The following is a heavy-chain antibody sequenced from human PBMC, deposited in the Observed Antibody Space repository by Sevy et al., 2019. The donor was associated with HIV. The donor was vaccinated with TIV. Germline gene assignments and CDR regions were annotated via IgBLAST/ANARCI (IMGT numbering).Heavy chain of an antibody. CDR1: GFTFTNAW. D-gene: IGHD5-12*01. CDR3: TTHAFGYSGDY. J-gene: IGHJ4*02. V-gene: IGHV3-15*01. CDR2: IKSKTDGETT. Sequence: GSLRLSCAASGFTFTNAWMSWVRQAPGKGLEWVGRIKSKTDGETTDYAAPVKGRFTISRDDSKNTLYLQMNSLKTEDTAVFYCTTHAFGYSGDYWGQGTLVTVSS.